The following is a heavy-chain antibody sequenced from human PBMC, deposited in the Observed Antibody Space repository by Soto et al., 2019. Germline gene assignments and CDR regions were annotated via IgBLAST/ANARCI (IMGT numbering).Heavy chain of an antibody. V-gene: IGHV1-18*01. J-gene: IGHJ6*02. CDR3: AMVDVYVTPSPQDV. D-gene: IGHD3-16*01. Sequence: ASVKVSCKASGYIFTSYGISWVRQAPGQGLEWMGWISAYNGNKKYAQKLQGRVTMATDTSTSTAYMELRSLRSNDTAIYYCAMVDVYVTPSPQDVWGQGTTVTVSS. CDR2: ISAYNGNK. CDR1: GYIFTSYG.